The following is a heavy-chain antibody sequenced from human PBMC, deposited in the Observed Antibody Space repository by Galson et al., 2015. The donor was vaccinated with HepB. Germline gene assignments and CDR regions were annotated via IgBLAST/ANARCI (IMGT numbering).Heavy chain of an antibody. D-gene: IGHD5-18*01. CDR1: GLTFSSYN. CDR3: ARGSYYSDDPIA. CDR2: ISRSSDTI. V-gene: IGHV3-48*01. Sequence: SLRLSCAGFGLTFSSYNMNWVRQAPGKGLEWISFISRSSDTIHYADSVKGRFTISRDNAKDSLFPQMNSLRAEDTAIYYCARGSYYSDDPIAWGQGTLVTVSS. J-gene: IGHJ5*02.